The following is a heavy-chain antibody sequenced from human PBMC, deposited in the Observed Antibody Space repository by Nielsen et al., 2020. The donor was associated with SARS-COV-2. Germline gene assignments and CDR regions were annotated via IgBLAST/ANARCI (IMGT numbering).Heavy chain of an antibody. J-gene: IGHJ3*01. CDR3: ATWGTYGDLDAFHF. CDR1: GFTFSSYP. Sequence: GESLKIPCAASGFTFSSYPMHWVRQAPGKVLEWVSGISSSGSKTHDADSATGRFIISRDNSKNTLYLQMNSLRAEDTAVYYCATWGTYGDLDAFHFWGQGTMVTVSS. CDR2: ISSSGSKT. D-gene: IGHD4-17*01. V-gene: IGHV3-23*01.